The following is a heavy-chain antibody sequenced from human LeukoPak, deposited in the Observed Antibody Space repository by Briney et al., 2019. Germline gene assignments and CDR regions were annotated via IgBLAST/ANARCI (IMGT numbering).Heavy chain of an antibody. D-gene: IGHD3-9*01. V-gene: IGHV4-34*01. CDR2: INHSGST. J-gene: IGHJ4*02. CDR1: GGSFSGYY. Sequence: PSETLSLTCAVYGGSFSGYYWSWIRQPPGKGLEWIGEINHSGSTNYNPSLKSRVTISVDTSKNQFSLKLSSVTASDTAVYYCARASWPLLRYSDWSETGIDYWGQGTLVTVSS. CDR3: ARASWPLLRYSDWSETGIDY.